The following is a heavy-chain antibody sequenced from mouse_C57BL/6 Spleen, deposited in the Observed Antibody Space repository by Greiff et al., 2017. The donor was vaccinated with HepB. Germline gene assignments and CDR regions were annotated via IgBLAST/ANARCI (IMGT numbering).Heavy chain of an antibody. CDR3: TRVRIYYDYDPAWFAY. V-gene: IGHV5-9-1*02. J-gene: IGHJ3*01. D-gene: IGHD2-4*01. Sequence: EVMLVESGEGLVKPGGSLKLSCAASGFTFSSYAMSWVRQTPEKRLEWVAYISSGGDYIYYADTVKGRFTISRDNARNTLYLQMSSLKSEDTAMYYCTRVRIYYDYDPAWFAYWGQGTLVTVSA. CDR2: ISSGGDYI. CDR1: GFTFSSYA.